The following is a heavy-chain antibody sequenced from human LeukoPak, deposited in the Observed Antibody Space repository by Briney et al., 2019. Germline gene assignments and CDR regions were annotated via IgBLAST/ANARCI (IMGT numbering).Heavy chain of an antibody. CDR1: GFSFSSYA. J-gene: IGHJ4*02. Sequence: GGSLRLSCATSGFSFSSYAMSWVRQAPGKGLEWVSAMSSSDDGRYYAASVRGRFTISRDNAKNSLYLQMNSLRAEDTAVYYCARESSVVGRNIDYWGQGTLVTVSS. D-gene: IGHD1-26*01. CDR2: MSSSDDGR. V-gene: IGHV3-23*01. CDR3: ARESSVVGRNIDY.